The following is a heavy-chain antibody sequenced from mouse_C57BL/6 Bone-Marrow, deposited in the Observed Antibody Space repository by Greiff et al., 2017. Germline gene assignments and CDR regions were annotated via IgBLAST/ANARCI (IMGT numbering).Heavy chain of an antibody. CDR2: ISGGGGNT. Sequence: EVLLVQSGAGLVKPGASLKLSCAASGFTFSSYTMSWVRQTPGKRLQWVAAISGGGGNTNYPDSVKGRFTISGDNDKNILYLQLSSLRSEDTALDYCSRQVTTVLATKYFDVWGTGTTVTVSS. D-gene: IGHD1-1*01. CDR3: SRQVTTVLATKYFDV. V-gene: IGHV5-9*01. J-gene: IGHJ1*03. CDR1: GFTFSSYT.